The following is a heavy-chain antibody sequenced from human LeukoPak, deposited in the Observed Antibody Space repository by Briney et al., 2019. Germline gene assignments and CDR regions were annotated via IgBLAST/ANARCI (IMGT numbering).Heavy chain of an antibody. Sequence: GASVKVSCKASGGTFSSYAISWVRQAPGQGLEWMGRIIPILGIANYAQKFQGRVTITADKSTSTAYMELSSLRSEDTAVYYCARDPYSGSYVFDYWGQGTLVTVSS. CDR2: IIPILGIA. CDR3: ARDPYSGSYVFDY. V-gene: IGHV1-69*04. J-gene: IGHJ4*02. D-gene: IGHD1-26*01. CDR1: GGTFSSYA.